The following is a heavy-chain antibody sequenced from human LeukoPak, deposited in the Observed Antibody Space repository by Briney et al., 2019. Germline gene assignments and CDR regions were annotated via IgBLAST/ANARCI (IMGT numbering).Heavy chain of an antibody. D-gene: IGHD3-10*01. Sequence: GESLKISCKGSGYSFTSYWISWVRQIPGKGLEWMGRIDPSDSYTNYSPSFQGHVTISADKSISTAYLQWSSLKASDTAMYYCARPSSITMVRGVLNDYWGQGTLVTVSS. CDR3: ARPSSITMVRGVLNDY. J-gene: IGHJ4*02. V-gene: IGHV5-10-1*01. CDR1: GYSFTSYW. CDR2: IDPSDSYT.